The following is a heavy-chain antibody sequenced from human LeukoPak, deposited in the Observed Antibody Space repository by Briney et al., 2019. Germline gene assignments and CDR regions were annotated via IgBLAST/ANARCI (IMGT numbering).Heavy chain of an antibody. CDR2: IRYDGSNK. CDR1: GFTFSSYG. Sequence: PGGSLRLSCAASGFTFSSYGMHWVRQAPGKGLEWVAFIRYDGSNKYYADSVKGRFTISRDNSKNTLYLQMNSLRAEDTAVYYCAKDYTLGWSGKNPPPVYWGQGTLVTVSS. V-gene: IGHV3-30*02. CDR3: AKDYTLGWSGKNPPPVY. J-gene: IGHJ4*02. D-gene: IGHD3-3*01.